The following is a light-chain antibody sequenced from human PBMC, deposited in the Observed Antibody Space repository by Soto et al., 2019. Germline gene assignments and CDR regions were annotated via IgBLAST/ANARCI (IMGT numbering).Light chain of an antibody. Sequence: QSVLTQPPSASGTPGQRVTISCSRSSSNIGRNTVNWYQQLPGTAPKLLIYSNNQRPSGVSDRFPGSKSGTSASLAISGLQSEDEADYYCAAWDDRLNGVVFGGGTKLTVL. V-gene: IGLV1-44*01. J-gene: IGLJ2*01. CDR1: SSNIGRNT. CDR2: SNN. CDR3: AAWDDRLNGVV.